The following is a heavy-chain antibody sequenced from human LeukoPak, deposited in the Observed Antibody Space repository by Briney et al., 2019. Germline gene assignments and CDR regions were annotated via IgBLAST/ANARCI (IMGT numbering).Heavy chain of an antibody. V-gene: IGHV4-39*01. J-gene: IGHJ2*01. Sequence: SETLSLTCPVSGGSLSGSSYYWGWIRQPPGKGLEWIGSIYYSGSTYYNPSLKSRVTISVDTSKNQFSLKLSSVTAADTAVYYCARRTSGLSGLWYFDLWGRGTLVTVSS. CDR2: IYYSGST. D-gene: IGHD6-19*01. CDR1: GGSLSGSSYY. CDR3: ARRTSGLSGLWYFDL.